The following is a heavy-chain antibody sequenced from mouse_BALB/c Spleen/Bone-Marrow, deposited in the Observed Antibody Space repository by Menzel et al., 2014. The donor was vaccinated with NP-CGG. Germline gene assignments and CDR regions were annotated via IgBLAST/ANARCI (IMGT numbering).Heavy chain of an antibody. CDR1: GYTFTDYA. D-gene: IGHD2-14*01. V-gene: IGHV1-67*01. Sequence: VQPVESGAELVRPGVSVKISCKGSGYTFTDYAIHWVKQSHAKSLEWIGLISGYYGDAIYNQKFKGKATMTVDKSSRTAYMDLARLTSEDSTIYYCARSGKVRNAMDYWGQGTSVTVSS. CDR2: ISGYYGDA. CDR3: ARSGKVRNAMDY. J-gene: IGHJ4*01.